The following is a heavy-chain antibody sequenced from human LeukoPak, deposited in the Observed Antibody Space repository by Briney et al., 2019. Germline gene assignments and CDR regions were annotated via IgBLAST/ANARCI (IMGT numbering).Heavy chain of an antibody. CDR3: ARDWYYGDYGDAFDI. J-gene: IGHJ3*02. D-gene: IGHD4-17*01. CDR1: GFTFRNNW. V-gene: IGHV3-7*01. CDR2: IKEDGSAQ. Sequence: PGGSLRLSCAASGFTFRNNWMTWVRQAPGKGLEWVAHIKEDGSAQNYIDSVKGRFTISRDNAKNSLFLQMNSLRAEDTAVYYCARDWYYGDYGDAFDIWGQGTMVTVSS.